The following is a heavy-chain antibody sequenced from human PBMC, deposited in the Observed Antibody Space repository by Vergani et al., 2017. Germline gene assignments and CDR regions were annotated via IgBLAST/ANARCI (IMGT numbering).Heavy chain of an antibody. CDR2: IYYTGTT. J-gene: IGHJ1*01. CDR1: GVSIGSNSYY. D-gene: IGHD6-19*01. Sequence: QLQLQESGPGLVKPSETLSLTCTVSGVSIGSNSYYWGWIRQPPGKGLEWIGTIYYTGTTYYNEAHNSRHTISVDTSQNQFYLNLTSVTAADTAVYYCTRHGRSGWAGYFQHWGQGTLVTASS. CDR3: TRHGRSGWAGYFQH. V-gene: IGHV4-39*01.